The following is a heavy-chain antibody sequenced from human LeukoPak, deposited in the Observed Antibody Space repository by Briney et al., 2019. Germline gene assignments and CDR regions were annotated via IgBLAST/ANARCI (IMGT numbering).Heavy chain of an antibody. CDR1: GFTFRGYA. CDR2: ISTTGSST. CDR3: AKGSGIQLWLLADS. Sequence: GGSLRLSCAASGFTFRGYAMKWVRQAPGKGLEWVSSISTTGSSTYYASSVKGRFTVSRDNSKDTLFLDMNNLRADDTAVYYCAKGSGIQLWLLADSWGQGTLVAVSS. J-gene: IGHJ4*02. D-gene: IGHD5-18*01. V-gene: IGHV3-23*01.